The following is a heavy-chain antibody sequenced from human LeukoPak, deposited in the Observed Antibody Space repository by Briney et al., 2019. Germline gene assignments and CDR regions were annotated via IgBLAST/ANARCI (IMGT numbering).Heavy chain of an antibody. CDR2: IYYSGST. Sequence: PSETLSLTCAVYGGSFSGYYWSWIRQPPGKGLEYIGYIYYSGSTNYNPSLKSRVTISVDTSKNQFSLKLRSVTAADTAVYYCARVYYSSSYDYWYFDLWGRGTLVTVSS. D-gene: IGHD6-13*01. J-gene: IGHJ2*01. CDR1: GGSFSGYY. V-gene: IGHV4-59*01. CDR3: ARVYYSSSYDYWYFDL.